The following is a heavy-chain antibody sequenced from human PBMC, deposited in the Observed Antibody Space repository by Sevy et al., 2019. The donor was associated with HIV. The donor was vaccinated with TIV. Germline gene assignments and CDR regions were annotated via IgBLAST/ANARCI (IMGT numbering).Heavy chain of an antibody. CDR2: ISAYNGNT. D-gene: IGHD3-3*01. Sequence: ASVKVSCKASGYTFTSYGISWVRQAPGQGLEWMGWISAYNGNTNYAQKLQGRVTMTTDTSTSTAYMELRSLRSDDTAVYYCTRETRYYDFWSGLEVLGYYGMDVWGQGTTVTVSS. J-gene: IGHJ6*02. V-gene: IGHV1-18*01. CDR1: GYTFTSYG. CDR3: TRETRYYDFWSGLEVLGYYGMDV.